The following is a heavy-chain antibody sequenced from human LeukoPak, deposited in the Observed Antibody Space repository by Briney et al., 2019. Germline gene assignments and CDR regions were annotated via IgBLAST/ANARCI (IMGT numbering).Heavy chain of an antibody. D-gene: IGHD5-24*01. CDR1: GGSFSGYY. CDR3: ARGAIRPGY. CDR2: INHSGST. Sequence: SETLSLTCAVYGGSFSGYYWSWIRQPPGKGLEWIGEINHSGSTNYNPSRKSRVTISVDTSKNQFSLKLSSVTAADTAVYYCARGAIRPGYWGQGTLVTVSS. J-gene: IGHJ4*02. V-gene: IGHV4-34*01.